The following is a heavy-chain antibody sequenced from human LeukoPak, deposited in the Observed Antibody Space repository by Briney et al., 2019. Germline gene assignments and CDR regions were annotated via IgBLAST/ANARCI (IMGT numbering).Heavy chain of an antibody. J-gene: IGHJ4*02. CDR1: GGSLSSGSYY. CDR2: IYYSGST. CDR3: ARETEMATIDY. D-gene: IGHD5-24*01. Sequence: PSETLSLTCTVSGGSLSSGSYYWGWIRQPPGKGLEWTGYIYYSGSTNYNPSRKSRVTISVDTSKNQFSLKLSSVTAADTAVYYCARETEMATIDYWGQGTLVTVSS. V-gene: IGHV4-61*01.